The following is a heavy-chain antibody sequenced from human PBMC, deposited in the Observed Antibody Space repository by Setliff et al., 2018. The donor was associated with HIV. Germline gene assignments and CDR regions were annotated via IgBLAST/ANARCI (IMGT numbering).Heavy chain of an antibody. CDR1: GDSISRGGYY. D-gene: IGHD1-1*01. CDR3: ATGRLYYYMDV. V-gene: IGHV4-31*03. Sequence: SETLSLTCTVSGDSISRGGYYWSWIRQRPGGGLDWIGYISYSGSTFYNPSLKSRVTISLDTSYNQFSLKVKSVTAADTAVYYCATGRLYYYMDVWGKGTTVTV. CDR2: ISYSGST. J-gene: IGHJ6*03.